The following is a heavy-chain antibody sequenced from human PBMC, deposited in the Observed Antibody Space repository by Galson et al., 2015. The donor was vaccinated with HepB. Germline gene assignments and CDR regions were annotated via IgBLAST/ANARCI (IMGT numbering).Heavy chain of an antibody. V-gene: IGHV4-61*01. D-gene: IGHD2-21*01. J-gene: IGHJ5*02. Sequence: LTCTVSGGSVTSSNSGTFYWSWIRQPPGKGLEWIGYIYSSGTTNYNPSLKSRVTISVDTSKNQFSLKLSSVTAADTALYYCTRSRRIPHPSRWFDPWGQGTLVTVSS. CDR3: TRSRRIPHPSRWFDP. CDR1: GGSVTSSNSGTFY. CDR2: IYSSGTT.